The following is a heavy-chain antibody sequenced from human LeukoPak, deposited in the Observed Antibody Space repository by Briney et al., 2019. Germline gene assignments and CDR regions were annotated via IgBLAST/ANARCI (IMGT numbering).Heavy chain of an antibody. J-gene: IGHJ4*02. CDR3: ARADAFADNRIDY. D-gene: IGHD1-1*01. Sequence: PGGSLRLSCSASGFTFDDHAMHWLRHARGKGLEWVSLISWNAGGKYYADSVKGRFTISRDNSKNSLYLQMNSLRTEDTALYYCARADAFADNRIDYWGLGTPVTVSS. CDR1: GFTFDDHA. CDR2: ISWNAGGK. V-gene: IGHV3-43*01.